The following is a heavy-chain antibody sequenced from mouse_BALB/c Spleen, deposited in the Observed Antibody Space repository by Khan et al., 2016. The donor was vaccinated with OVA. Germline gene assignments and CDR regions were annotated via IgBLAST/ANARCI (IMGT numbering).Heavy chain of an antibody. J-gene: IGHJ4*01. Sequence: QMQLEESGPGLVAPSQNLSLTCTVSGFSLSDYGVSWIRQPPGKGLEWLGVIWGGGSTYYNSDLKSRLSISKDNSKSQVFLKMSSLQSDDTAMFYCAKGVCSYYYTLDYWGQGTSVTVSS. CDR3: AKGVCSYYYTLDY. V-gene: IGHV2-6-5*01. CDR1: GFSLSDYG. CDR2: IWGGGST.